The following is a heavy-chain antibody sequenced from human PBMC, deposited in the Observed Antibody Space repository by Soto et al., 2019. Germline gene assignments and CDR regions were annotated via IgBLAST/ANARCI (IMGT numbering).Heavy chain of an antibody. CDR3: ARDHPTMVRGVNYYGMDV. J-gene: IGHJ6*02. D-gene: IGHD3-10*01. CDR1: GGSVSSGSYY. CDR2: IYYSGST. V-gene: IGHV4-61*01. Sequence: SETLSLTCTVSGGSVSSGSYYWSWIRQPPGKGLEWIGYIYYSGSTNYNPSLKSRVTISVDTSKNQFPLKLSSVTAADTAVYYCARDHPTMVRGVNYYGMDVWGQGTTVNVSS.